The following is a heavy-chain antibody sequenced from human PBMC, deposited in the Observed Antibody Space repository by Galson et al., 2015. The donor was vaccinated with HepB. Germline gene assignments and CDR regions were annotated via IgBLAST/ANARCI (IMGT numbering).Heavy chain of an antibody. CDR2: ISAYNGNT. CDR3: AKSSYYDSSGYCTD. J-gene: IGHJ4*02. CDR1: GYTFTSYG. V-gene: IGHV1-18*01. D-gene: IGHD3-22*01. Sequence: SVKVSCKASGYTFTSYGISWVRQAPGQGLEWMGWISAYNGNTNYAQKVQGRVTMTTDASTTTAYMELRSLRSDDTAVYYCAKSSYYDSSGYCTDWGQGTLVTVSS.